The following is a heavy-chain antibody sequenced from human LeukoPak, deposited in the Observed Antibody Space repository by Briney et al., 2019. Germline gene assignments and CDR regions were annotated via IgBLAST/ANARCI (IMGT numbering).Heavy chain of an antibody. J-gene: IGHJ4*02. D-gene: IGHD1-1*01. Sequence: GGSLRLSCAASGFTFSSYEMNWVRQAPGKGLEWVSYISSSGSTIYFANSVKGRFTISRDNAKNSLYLQMNSLRAEDTAVYYCATDSRTSGQLAYWGQGTLVTVSS. CDR2: ISSSGSTI. CDR3: ATDSRTSGQLAY. V-gene: IGHV3-48*03. CDR1: GFTFSSYE.